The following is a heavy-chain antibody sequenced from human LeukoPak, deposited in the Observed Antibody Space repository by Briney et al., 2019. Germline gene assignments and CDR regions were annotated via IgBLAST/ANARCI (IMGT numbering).Heavy chain of an antibody. V-gene: IGHV3-66*01. CDR2: IYSGGST. J-gene: IGHJ4*02. CDR3: ARNWYSSSWSFDY. D-gene: IGHD6-13*01. CDR1: GDSFSSVTDY. Sequence: ETLSLTCTVSGDSFSSVTDYWAWIRQPPGKGLEWVSVIYSGGSTYYADSVKGRFTISRDNSKNTLYLQMNSLRAEDTAVYYCARNWYSSSWSFDYWGQGTLVTVSS.